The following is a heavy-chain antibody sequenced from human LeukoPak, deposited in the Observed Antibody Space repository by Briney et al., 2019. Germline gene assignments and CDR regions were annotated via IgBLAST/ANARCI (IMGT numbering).Heavy chain of an antibody. CDR1: GFTFSSYS. D-gene: IGHD3-22*01. J-gene: IGHJ4*02. CDR3: ARAGLYYYDSSGLDY. Sequence: PGGSLRLSCAASGFTFSSYSMNWVRQAPGEGLEWVSYISSSSSTIYYADSVKGRFTISRDNAKNSLYLQMNSLRAEDTAVYYCARAGLYYYDSSGLDYWGQGTLVTVSS. V-gene: IGHV3-48*01. CDR2: ISSSSSTI.